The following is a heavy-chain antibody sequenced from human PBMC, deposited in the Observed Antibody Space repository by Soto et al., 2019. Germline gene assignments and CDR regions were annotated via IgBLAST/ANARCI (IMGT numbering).Heavy chain of an antibody. CDR2: IYYSGST. V-gene: IGHV4-39*01. Sequence: SETLSLTCTVSGGSISSSSYYWGWIRQPPGKGLEWIGSIYYSGSTYYNPSLKSRVTISVDTSKNQFSLKLSSVTAADTTVYYCARSSLNRRDGYNFFDYWGQGTLVTVSS. J-gene: IGHJ4*02. CDR1: GGSISSSSYY. CDR3: ARSSLNRRDGYNFFDY. D-gene: IGHD5-12*01.